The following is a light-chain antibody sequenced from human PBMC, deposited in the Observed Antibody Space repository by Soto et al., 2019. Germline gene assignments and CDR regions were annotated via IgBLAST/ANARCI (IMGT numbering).Light chain of an antibody. J-gene: IGLJ2*01. CDR1: SSNIGNNA. Sequence: QSVLTQPPSVSEAPRQRVTISCSGSSSNIGNNAVNWYQQLPGKAPKLLIYYDDLLPSGVSDRFSGSKSGTSASLAISGLQSEDEADYYCCSYAGSYTFGGGTKLTVL. CDR2: YDD. CDR3: CSYAGSYT. V-gene: IGLV1-36*01.